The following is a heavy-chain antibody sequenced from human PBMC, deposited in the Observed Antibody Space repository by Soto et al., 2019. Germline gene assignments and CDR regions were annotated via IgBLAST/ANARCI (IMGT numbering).Heavy chain of an antibody. J-gene: IGHJ6*03. CDR2: IYYSGST. V-gene: IGHV4-31*03. D-gene: IGHD6-6*01. Sequence: SETLSLTCTVSGGSISSGGYYWSWIRQHPGKGLEWIGYIYYSGSTYYNPSLKSRVTISVDTSKNQFSLKLSSVTAADTAVYYCARVRRGQLVGYYYYHVEVWGKGTPVTVSS. CDR1: GGSISSGGYY. CDR3: ARVRRGQLVGYYYYHVEV.